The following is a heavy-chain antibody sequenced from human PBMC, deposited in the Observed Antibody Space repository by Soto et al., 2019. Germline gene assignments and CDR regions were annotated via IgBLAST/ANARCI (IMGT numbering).Heavy chain of an antibody. J-gene: IGHJ4*02. CDR1: GGSVSSDYW. Sequence: QVQLQESGPGVVKPSGTLSLTCAVSGGSVSSDYWWRWVRLPPGKGLAWIGEIHHSGRTNYNPSLESRVTISLDKSKNQLSLILNSVTAADTAVYYCARDRPSYGRNFDYWGQGTLVTVSS. CDR3: ARDRPSYGRNFDY. CDR2: IHHSGRT. V-gene: IGHV4-4*02. D-gene: IGHD1-26*01.